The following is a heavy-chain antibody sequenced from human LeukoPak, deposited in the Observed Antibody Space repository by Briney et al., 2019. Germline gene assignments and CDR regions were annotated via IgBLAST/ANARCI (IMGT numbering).Heavy chain of an antibody. V-gene: IGHV1-18*01. D-gene: IGHD2-2*01. CDR3: ARDLNVVVPAADYFDY. J-gene: IGHJ4*02. Sequence: ASVKVSCKACGYTFTSYGISWVRQAPGQGLEWMGWISAYNGNTNYAQKLQGRVTMTTDTSTSTAYMELRSLRSDDTAVYYCARDLNVVVPAADYFDYWGQGTPVTVSS. CDR1: GYTFTSYG. CDR2: ISAYNGNT.